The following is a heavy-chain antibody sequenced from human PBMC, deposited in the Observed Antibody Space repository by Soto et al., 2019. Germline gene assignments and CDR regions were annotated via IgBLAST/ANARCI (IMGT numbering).Heavy chain of an antibody. CDR3: ARDKITGLFDY. CDR1: GGSISSSSYY. CDR2: IYYSGST. Sequence: SETLSLTCTVSGGSISSSSYYWGWIRQPPGKGLEWIGSIYYSGSTYYNLSLKSRVTISVDTSKNQFSLKLSSVTAADTAVYYCARDKITGLFDYWGQGTLVTVSS. V-gene: IGHV4-39*02. J-gene: IGHJ4*02. D-gene: IGHD2-8*02.